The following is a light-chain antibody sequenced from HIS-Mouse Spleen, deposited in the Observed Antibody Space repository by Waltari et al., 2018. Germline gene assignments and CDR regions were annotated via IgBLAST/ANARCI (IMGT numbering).Light chain of an antibody. CDR2: RNK. CDR1: SSNIGSNY. Sequence: QSVLTQPPSASGTPGQRVTISCSGSSSNIGSNYVYWYQQPPETAPKLLNYRNKQRPSGVPDRFSGSKSGTSASLAISGLRSEDEADYYCAAWDDSLSGWVFGGGTKLTVL. J-gene: IGLJ3*02. V-gene: IGLV1-47*01. CDR3: AAWDDSLSGWV.